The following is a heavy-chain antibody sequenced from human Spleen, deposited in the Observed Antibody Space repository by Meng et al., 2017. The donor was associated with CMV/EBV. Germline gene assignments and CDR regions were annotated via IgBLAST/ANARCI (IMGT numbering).Heavy chain of an antibody. CDR1: GGTFSNYA. J-gene: IGHJ4*02. CDR2: ISAYNGNT. V-gene: IGHV1-18*01. D-gene: IGHD1-1*01. Sequence: VSCKASGGTFSNYALSWVRQAPGQGLGWMGWISAYNGNTNYAQILQGRVTMTTDTSTSTAYMDLRSLRSDDTAVYYCARTGRTTVDYWGQGTLVTVSS. CDR3: ARTGRTTVDY.